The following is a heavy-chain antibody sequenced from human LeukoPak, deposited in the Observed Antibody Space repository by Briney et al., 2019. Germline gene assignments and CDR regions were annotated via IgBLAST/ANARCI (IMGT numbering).Heavy chain of an antibody. J-gene: IGHJ4*02. V-gene: IGHV3-23*01. CDR3: AKDAQRWLQLLIDY. Sequence: PGGSLRLSCAASGFPFSSYAMSWVRQAPGKGLEWVSAISGSGGSTYYADSVKGRFTISRDNSKNTLYLQMNSLRAEDTAVYYCAKDAQRWLQLLIDYWGQGTLVTVSS. CDR2: ISGSGGST. D-gene: IGHD5-24*01. CDR1: GFPFSSYA.